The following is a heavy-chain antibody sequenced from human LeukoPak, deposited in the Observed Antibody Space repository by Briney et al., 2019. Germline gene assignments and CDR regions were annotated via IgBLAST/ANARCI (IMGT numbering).Heavy chain of an antibody. D-gene: IGHD3-9*01. CDR1: AYTFAGYY. J-gene: IGHJ4*02. CDR3: ARSPHILTGENFDY. CDR2: INLKSGGT. Sequence: ASVKVSCKASAYTFAGYYMHWVRQAPGQGLEWMGWINLKSGGTNYAQKFQGRVTMTRDTSISTAYMELSRLRSDDTAVYYCARSPHILTGENFDYWGQGTLVTVSS. V-gene: IGHV1-2*02.